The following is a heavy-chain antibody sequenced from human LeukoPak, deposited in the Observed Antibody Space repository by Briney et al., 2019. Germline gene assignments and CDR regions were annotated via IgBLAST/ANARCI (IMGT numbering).Heavy chain of an antibody. V-gene: IGHV3-9*02. CDR2: ISWNSGSI. CDR1: GFTSDDFA. J-gene: IGHJ3*02. D-gene: IGHD3-22*01. Sequence: TGGSLRLSCAASGFTSDDFAMHWVRQAPGRGLEWVSGISWNSGSIGYADSVKGRFTISRENAKNSLYLQMNSLRAEDTALYYCAKDEDYYDSSGLDAFDIWGQGTMVTVSS. CDR3: AKDEDYYDSSGLDAFDI.